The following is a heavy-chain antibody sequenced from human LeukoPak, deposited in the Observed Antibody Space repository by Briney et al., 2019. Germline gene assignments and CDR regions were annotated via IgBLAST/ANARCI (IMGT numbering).Heavy chain of an antibody. CDR1: GVTFRSYW. CDR2: IKKDGSEK. V-gene: IGHV3-7*01. Sequence: GAARRLSWAASGVTFRSYWMSWVRQAPEKGLEWVVNIKKDGSEKYYVDSVKGRFTISRDNAKTSLYLQMNSLRAEDTAVYYCARDLSGVTGYTYGRGIDYWGQGTLVTVSS. D-gene: IGHD5-18*01. CDR3: ARDLSGVTGYTYGRGIDY. J-gene: IGHJ4*02.